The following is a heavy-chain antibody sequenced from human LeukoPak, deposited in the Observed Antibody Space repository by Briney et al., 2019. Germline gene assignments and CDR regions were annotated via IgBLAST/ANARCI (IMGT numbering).Heavy chain of an antibody. CDR3: ARASYDSSGYYYYVAVCPDY. Sequence: GGSLRLSCAASGFTFSSYAMHRVRQAPGKGLEWVAVISYDGSNKYYADSVKGRFTISRDNSKNTLYLQMNSLRAEDTAVYYCARASYDSSGYYYYVAVCPDYWGQGTLVTVSS. V-gene: IGHV3-30*04. D-gene: IGHD3-22*01. CDR2: ISYDGSNK. J-gene: IGHJ4*02. CDR1: GFTFSSYA.